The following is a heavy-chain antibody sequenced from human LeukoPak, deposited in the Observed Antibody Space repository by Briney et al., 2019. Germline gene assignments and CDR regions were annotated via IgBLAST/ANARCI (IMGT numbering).Heavy chain of an antibody. CDR1: GGSFSGYY. CDR2: INHSGST. V-gene: IGHV4-34*01. Sequence: SETLSLTCAVYGGSFSGYYWSWIRQPPGKGLEWIGEINHSGSTNYNPSLKSRVTISVDTSKNQFSLKLSSVTAADTAVYYCARWDTYGDPLDLSWGQGTLVTVSS. D-gene: IGHD4-17*01. J-gene: IGHJ5*02. CDR3: ARWDTYGDPLDLS.